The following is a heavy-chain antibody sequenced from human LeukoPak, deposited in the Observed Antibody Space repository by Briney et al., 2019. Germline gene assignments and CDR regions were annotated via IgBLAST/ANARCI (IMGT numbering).Heavy chain of an antibody. CDR3: AKDSSDWTFDY. CDR2: TKTKADSYIT. J-gene: IGHJ4*02. Sequence: GGSLRLSCAASGFIFSDYYMDWVRQAPGKGLEWVGRTKTKADSYITEYAASVKGRFTISRDDSKNSLYLQMNSLKAEDTAVYYCAKDSSDWTFDYWGQGTLVTVSS. CDR1: GFIFSDYY. D-gene: IGHD6-25*01. V-gene: IGHV3-72*01.